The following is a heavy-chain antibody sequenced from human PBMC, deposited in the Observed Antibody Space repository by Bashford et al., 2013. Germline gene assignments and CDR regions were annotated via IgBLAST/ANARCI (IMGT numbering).Heavy chain of an antibody. D-gene: IGHD6-6*01. V-gene: IGHV1-3*01. J-gene: IGHJ2*01. CDR2: INPGNENT. CDR1: GYTFTSYT. Sequence: VASVKVSCKASGYTFTSYTMHWCASPGQRLEWMGWINPGNENTRYSQTFQGRVTITRDTSANTAYMELNSLTSDDTAVYYCARDPLYSSSSSLTIYWYFDLWGRGTLVTVSS. CDR3: ARDPLYSSSSSLTIYWYFDL.